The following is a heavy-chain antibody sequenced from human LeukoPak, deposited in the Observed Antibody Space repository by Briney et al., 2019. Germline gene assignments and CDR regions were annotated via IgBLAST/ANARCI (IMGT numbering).Heavy chain of an antibody. CDR2: INPGDSDT. D-gene: IGHD6-13*01. J-gene: IGHJ4*02. Sequence: GESLKISCKGSGYSFTNYWIGWVRQMPGKGLEWMGIINPGDSDTRYSPSFQGQVTISADKSINTAYLQWSSLKASDTAMYYCVRRGAHIAAAGTDYWGQGTLVTVSS. CDR3: VRRGAHIAAAGTDY. CDR1: GYSFTNYW. V-gene: IGHV5-51*01.